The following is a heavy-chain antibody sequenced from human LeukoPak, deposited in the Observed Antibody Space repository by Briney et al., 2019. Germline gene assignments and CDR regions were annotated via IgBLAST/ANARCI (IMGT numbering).Heavy chain of an antibody. D-gene: IGHD6-13*01. V-gene: IGHV1-2*02. Sequence: ASVKVSCKASGYTFTRYYMHWVRQAPGQGLEWMGWINPNRGGTNYAQKFQGRVTMTRDTSISTAYMELSRLRSDDTAVYYCARESGYSSSWPYYYYGMAVWGQGATVTVSS. CDR3: ARESGYSSSWPYYYYGMAV. CDR2: INPNRGGT. CDR1: GYTFTRYY. J-gene: IGHJ6*02.